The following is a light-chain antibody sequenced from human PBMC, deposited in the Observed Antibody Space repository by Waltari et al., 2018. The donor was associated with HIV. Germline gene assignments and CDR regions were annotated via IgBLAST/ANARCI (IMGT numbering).Light chain of an antibody. Sequence: QSALTQPASVSGSPGQSITISFTGTSSDVGGYTLVSWYQQHPGKAPKLMIYEVSKRPSGVSNRFSGSKSGNTASLTISGLQAEDEADYYCCAYAGSTTYVIFGGGTKLTVL. J-gene: IGLJ2*01. CDR2: EVS. CDR1: SSDVGGYTL. CDR3: CAYAGSTTYVI. V-gene: IGLV2-23*02.